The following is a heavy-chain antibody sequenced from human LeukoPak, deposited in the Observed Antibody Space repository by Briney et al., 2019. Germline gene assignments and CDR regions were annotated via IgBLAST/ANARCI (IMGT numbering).Heavy chain of an antibody. CDR1: GFTFSSYA. Sequence: GGSLRLSCAASGFTFSSYAMSWVRQVPGKGLEWVSLISGSGSTTYHADSVKGRFTISRDNSKNTLYLQMNSLSAEDSAVYYCAIGGYCGGTNCHIAYWGQGIQVTVSS. V-gene: IGHV3-23*01. J-gene: IGHJ4*02. D-gene: IGHD2-2*02. CDR3: AIGGYCGGTNCHIAY. CDR2: ISGSGSTT.